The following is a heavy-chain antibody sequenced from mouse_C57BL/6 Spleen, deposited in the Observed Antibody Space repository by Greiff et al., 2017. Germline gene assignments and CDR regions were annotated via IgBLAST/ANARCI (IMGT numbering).Heavy chain of an antibody. J-gene: IGHJ2*01. CDR2: IDPSDSET. Sequence: QVQLQQPGAELVRPGSSVKLSCKASGYTFTSYWMHWVKQRPIQGLEWIGNIDPSDSETHYNQKFKDKATLTVDKSSSTAYMQLSSLTSEDSAVYYCARDYGSSAGCYFDYWGQGTTLTVSS. CDR1: GYTFTSYW. V-gene: IGHV1-52*01. CDR3: ARDYGSSAGCYFDY. D-gene: IGHD1-1*01.